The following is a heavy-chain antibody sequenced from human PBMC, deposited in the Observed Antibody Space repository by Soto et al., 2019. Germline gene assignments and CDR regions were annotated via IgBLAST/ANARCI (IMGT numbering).Heavy chain of an antibody. V-gene: IGHV3-13*01. CDR2: IGTAGDT. D-gene: IGHD3-10*01. CDR3: ARAPPRYGSGSYYRPARYGMDV. CDR1: GFTFSSYD. Sequence: GGSLRLSCAASGFTFSSYDMHWVRQATGKGLEWVSAIGTAGDTYYPGSVKGRFTISRENAKNSLYLQMNSLRAEDTAVYYCARAPPRYGSGSYYRPARYGMDVWGQGTTVTVSS. J-gene: IGHJ6*02.